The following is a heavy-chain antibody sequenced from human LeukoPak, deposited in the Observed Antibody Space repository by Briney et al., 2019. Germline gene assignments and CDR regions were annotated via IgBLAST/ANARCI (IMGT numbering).Heavy chain of an antibody. CDR2: IYPGDSDT. D-gene: IGHD2-2*01. Sequence: RAGESLKISCKGSGYSFTSYWIGWVRQMPGKGLEWMGIIYPGDSDTRYSPSFQGQVTISADKSISTAYLQWSSLKASDTAMYYCARPYCSSTSCYAFDYWGKGTLVTVSS. V-gene: IGHV5-51*01. CDR1: GYSFTSYW. J-gene: IGHJ4*02. CDR3: ARPYCSSTSCYAFDY.